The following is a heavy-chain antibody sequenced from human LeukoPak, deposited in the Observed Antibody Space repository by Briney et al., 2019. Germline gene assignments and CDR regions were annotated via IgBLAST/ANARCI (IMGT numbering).Heavy chain of an antibody. J-gene: IGHJ5*02. CDR1: GFTFSSYW. Sequence: GGSLRLSCAASGFTFSSYWMSWVRQAPGKGLEWVANIKQDGSEKYYVDSVKGRFTISRDNAKNSLYLQMNSLRAEDTAVYYCAKDSKITIFGVVIGGWFDPWGQGTLVTVSS. CDR3: AKDSKITIFGVVIGGWFDP. V-gene: IGHV3-7*03. CDR2: IKQDGSEK. D-gene: IGHD3-3*01.